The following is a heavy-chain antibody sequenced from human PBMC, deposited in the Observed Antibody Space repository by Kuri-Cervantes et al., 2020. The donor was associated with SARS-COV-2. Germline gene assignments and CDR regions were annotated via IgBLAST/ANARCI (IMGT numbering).Heavy chain of an antibody. CDR2: INHTGSA. CDR1: GGSFSDYY. V-gene: IGHV4-34*01. J-gene: IGHJ4*02. CDR3: ARHTRGYSYGYPEFDY. D-gene: IGHD5-18*01. Sequence: SETLSLTCGVYGGSFSDYYWTWIRQPPMKGLEWIGEINHTGSATYNPSLTSRVTISVDTSKNQFSLRLSSVTAADTAVYYCARHTRGYSYGYPEFDYWGQGTLVTVSS.